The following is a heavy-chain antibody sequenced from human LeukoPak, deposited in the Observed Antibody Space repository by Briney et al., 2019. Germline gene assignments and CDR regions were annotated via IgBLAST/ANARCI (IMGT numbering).Heavy chain of an antibody. CDR3: TTGGRAYSYGFDY. J-gene: IGHJ4*02. Sequence: GGSLRLSCAASGFTFSNAWMSWVRQAPGKGLEWVGRIKSKTDGGTTDYAAPVKGRFTNSRDDSKNTLYLQMNSLKTEDTAVYYCTTGGRAYSYGFDYWGQGTLVTVSS. CDR1: GFTFSNAW. D-gene: IGHD5-18*01. V-gene: IGHV3-15*01. CDR2: IKSKTDGGTT.